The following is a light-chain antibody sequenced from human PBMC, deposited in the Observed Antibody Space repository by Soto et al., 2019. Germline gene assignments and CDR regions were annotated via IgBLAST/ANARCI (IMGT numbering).Light chain of an antibody. CDR3: QKDDSAPT. V-gene: IGKV1-27*01. J-gene: IGKJ1*01. Sequence: DIQMTQSPSSLSASVGDRVTITCRPSQGISNSLAWYQQKPGKVPKLLIHAASTLLSGVPSRFSGSGSSTDFDIPISGRETEDVEVYDFQKDDSAPTFGPGTKV. CDR2: AAS. CDR1: QGISNS.